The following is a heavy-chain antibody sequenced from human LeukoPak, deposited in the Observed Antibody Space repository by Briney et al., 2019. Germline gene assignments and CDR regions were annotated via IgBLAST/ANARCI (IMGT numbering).Heavy chain of an antibody. Sequence: SGRSLRLSCAASGFTFSYHWMTWVRQAPGKGLEWVANIKNDGAVKNYVDSVKGRFTISRDNAKNSLYLQMNSLRAEDTAVYYCAKDSYSKGDFWGQGVLVTVSS. J-gene: IGHJ4*02. CDR3: AKDSYSKGDF. CDR2: IKNDGAVK. V-gene: IGHV3-7*01. CDR1: GFTFSYHW. D-gene: IGHD6-13*01.